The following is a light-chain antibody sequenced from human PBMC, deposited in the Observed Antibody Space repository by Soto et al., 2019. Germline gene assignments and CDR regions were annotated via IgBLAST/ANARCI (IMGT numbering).Light chain of an antibody. Sequence: DIHRTQSPSTLSGSVGDRVTVTCRASQALSNDLAWYQQKPGKAPDLLIYSASTLQSGVPSRFSGSGSETEFSLTIRALQPEDFATYYCQQLSRYPLTFGGGTKVDIK. CDR3: QQLSRYPLT. J-gene: IGKJ4*01. CDR2: SAS. CDR1: QALSND. V-gene: IGKV1-9*01.